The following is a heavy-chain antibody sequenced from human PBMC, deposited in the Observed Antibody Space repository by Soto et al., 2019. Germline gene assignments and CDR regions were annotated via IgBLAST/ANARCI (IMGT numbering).Heavy chain of an antibody. V-gene: IGHV3-33*01. CDR3: ARESEGYCSSTSCYDVSGFFDI. CDR1: GFTFSSYG. D-gene: IGHD2-2*01. CDR2: IWYDGSNK. J-gene: IGHJ3*02. Sequence: GGSLRLSCAASGFTFSSYGMHWVRQAPGKGLEWVAVIWYDGSNKYYADSVKGRFTISRDNSKNTLYLQMNSLRAEDTAVYYCARESEGYCSSTSCYDVSGFFDIWGQGTMVTVSS.